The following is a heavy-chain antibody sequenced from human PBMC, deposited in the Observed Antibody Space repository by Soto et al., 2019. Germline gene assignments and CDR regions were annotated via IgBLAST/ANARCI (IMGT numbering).Heavy chain of an antibody. D-gene: IGHD5-12*01. CDR2: IYYSGST. CDR1: GGSISSYY. Sequence: SETLSLTCTVSGGSISSYYWSWIRQPPGKGLEWIGYIYYSGSTNYNPSLKSRVTISVDTSKNQFSLKLSSVTAAGTALYYCARAYGGYAEYWGQGALVTVSS. V-gene: IGHV4-59*01. J-gene: IGHJ4*02. CDR3: ARAYGGYAEY.